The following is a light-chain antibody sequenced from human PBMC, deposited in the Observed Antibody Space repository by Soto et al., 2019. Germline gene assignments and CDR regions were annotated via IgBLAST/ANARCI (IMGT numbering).Light chain of an antibody. CDR1: QRVDRY. CDR2: DAS. J-gene: IGKJ1*01. Sequence: DIQMTQSPSTLYASVGDRVSITCRASQRVDRYLAWYQQKPGKAPQLLIYDASRLESGVPLRFSGSRSGTEFSHTISSLQPDDFTTFYCQQYKDNTRTFGQGTK. V-gene: IGKV1-5*01. CDR3: QQYKDNTRT.